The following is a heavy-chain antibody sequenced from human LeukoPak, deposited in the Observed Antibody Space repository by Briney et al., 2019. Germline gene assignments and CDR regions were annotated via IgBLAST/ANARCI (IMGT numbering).Heavy chain of an antibody. D-gene: IGHD2-2*01. CDR1: GFSFSSYA. J-gene: IGHJ4*02. V-gene: IGHV3-23*01. Sequence: GGSLRLSCAASGFSFSSYAMSWVRQTPGKGLEWVAVIGGSGGSTSYADSVKGRFTISRDDSKNTLCLQMNSLRVEDTAIYYCAKEGCTSPSCYSNCWGQGTLVTVSS. CDR3: AKEGCTSPSCYSNC. CDR2: IGGSGGST.